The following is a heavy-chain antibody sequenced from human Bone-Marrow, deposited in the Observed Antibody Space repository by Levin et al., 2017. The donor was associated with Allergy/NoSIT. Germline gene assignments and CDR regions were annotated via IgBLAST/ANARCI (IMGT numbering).Heavy chain of an antibody. J-gene: IGHJ6*02. CDR2: IKSKTDGGTT. D-gene: IGHD1-7*01. Sequence: GGSLRLSCAASGFTFSNAWMSWVRQAPGKGLEWVGRIKSKTDGGTTDYAAPVKGRFTISRDDSKNTLYLQMNSLKTEDTAVYYCTTERGWNYVHGTYGMDVWGQGTTVTVSS. V-gene: IGHV3-15*01. CDR1: GFTFSNAW. CDR3: TTERGWNYVHGTYGMDV.